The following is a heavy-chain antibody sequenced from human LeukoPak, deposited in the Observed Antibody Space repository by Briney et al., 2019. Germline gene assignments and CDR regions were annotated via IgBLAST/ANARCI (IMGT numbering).Heavy chain of an antibody. J-gene: IGHJ4*02. CDR2: ISSSSSTI. CDR3: ASNSGWRIDY. V-gene: IGHV3-48*04. CDR1: GFNFSYYS. D-gene: IGHD1-1*01. Sequence: GGSLRLSCAASGFNFSYYSMNWVRQAPGSGLEWVSYISSSSSTIYYADSVRGRFTISRDNAKNSLYLQMNSLRGEDTAVYYCASNSGWRIDYWGQGTLVTVSS.